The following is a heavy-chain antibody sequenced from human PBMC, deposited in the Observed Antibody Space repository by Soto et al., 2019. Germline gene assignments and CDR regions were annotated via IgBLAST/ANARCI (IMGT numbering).Heavy chain of an antibody. CDR1: GFTVSSNY. CDR2: IYSGGST. Sequence: GGSLRLSCAASGFTVSSNYMSWVRQAPGKGLEWVSVIYSGGSTYYADSVKGRFTISRDNSKNTLYLQMNSLRAEDTAVYYCARGLAGSPYYDADMDVWGKGTTVTVSS. J-gene: IGHJ6*03. V-gene: IGHV3-66*01. D-gene: IGHD3-3*01. CDR3: ARGLAGSPYYDADMDV.